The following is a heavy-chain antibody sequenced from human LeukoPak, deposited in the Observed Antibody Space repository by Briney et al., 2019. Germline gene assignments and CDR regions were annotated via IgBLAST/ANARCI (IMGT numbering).Heavy chain of an antibody. CDR2: ISSSSSTI. CDR3: ARDGVRGMYDHGHFDY. V-gene: IGHV3-48*02. CDR1: GFTFSSYS. J-gene: IGHJ4*02. D-gene: IGHD3-10*01. Sequence: GGSLRLSCAASGFTFSSYSMNWVRQAPGKGLEWVSYISSSSSTIYYADFVKGRFTISRDNAKNSLYLQMNSLRDEDTAVYYCARDGVRGMYDHGHFDYWGQGTLVTVS.